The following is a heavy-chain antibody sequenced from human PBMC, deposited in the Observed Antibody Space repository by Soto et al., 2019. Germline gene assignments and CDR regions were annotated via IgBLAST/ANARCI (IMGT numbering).Heavy chain of an antibody. V-gene: IGHV1-3*01. CDR2: INAGNGNT. CDR1: SYTFTSSS. CDR3: ARGGVLAAMLSGYYYYYMDV. Sequence: APVKLSCKASSYTFTSSSMHWVCHAPVQRQEWMGWINAGNGNTKYSQKFQGRVTITRDTSASTAYMELSSLRSEDTAVYYCARGGVLAAMLSGYYYYYMDVWGKGTTVTVSS. J-gene: IGHJ6*03. D-gene: IGHD2-2*01.